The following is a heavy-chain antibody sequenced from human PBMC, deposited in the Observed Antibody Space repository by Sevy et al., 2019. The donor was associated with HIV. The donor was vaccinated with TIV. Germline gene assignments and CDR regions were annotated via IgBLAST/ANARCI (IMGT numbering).Heavy chain of an antibody. CDR1: GGSITSLY. Sequence: SETLSLTCTVSGGSITSLYWNWIRQPPGKGLEWIADIYYNGHINYNPSLKSRVTLSLDTSTNKFSLRLSSVTAADTAMYYCAGENAWGRGYSWGQGTLVTVSS. J-gene: IGHJ4*02. CDR2: IYYNGHI. CDR3: AGENAWGRGYS. D-gene: IGHD1-26*01. V-gene: IGHV4-59*08.